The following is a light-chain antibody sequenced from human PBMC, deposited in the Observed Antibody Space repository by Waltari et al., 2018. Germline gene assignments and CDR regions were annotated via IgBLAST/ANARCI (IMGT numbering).Light chain of an antibody. CDR3: QQYGRL. CDR1: ESTGRSS. CDR2: GTS. Sequence: VLTQSPGILSLSPGEGATLPCRASESTGRSSLAWYQQEPGQAPRLVMYGTSNRATDIPDRFSGSGSGTDFTLTISRLEPEDFAVYYCQQYGRLFGGGTKVEI. V-gene: IGKV3-20*01. J-gene: IGKJ4*01.